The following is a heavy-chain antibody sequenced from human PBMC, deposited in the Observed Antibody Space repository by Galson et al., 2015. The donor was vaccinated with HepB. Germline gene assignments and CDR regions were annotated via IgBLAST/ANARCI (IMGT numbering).Heavy chain of an antibody. CDR1: GFTFNNYA. J-gene: IGHJ4*02. D-gene: IGHD6-19*01. V-gene: IGHV3-23*01. CDR3: AKVFSTGWIFFDF. Sequence: SLRLSCAASGFTFNNYAMSWVRQAPGQGLEWVSPLSTSGGTTYYADSVKGRFTISRDNSKNTLYLQMNSLRVEDSAVYYCAKVFSTGWIFFDFWGQGILVTVSS. CDR2: LSTSGGTT.